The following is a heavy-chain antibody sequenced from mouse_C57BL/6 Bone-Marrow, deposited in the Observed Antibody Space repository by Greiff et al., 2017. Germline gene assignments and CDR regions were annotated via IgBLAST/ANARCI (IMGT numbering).Heavy chain of an antibody. CDR1: GYTFTSYW. CDR2: IYPGSGST. J-gene: IGHJ4*01. CDR3: ARRGGITTGAYAMDY. V-gene: IGHV1-55*01. Sequence: VQLQQPGAELVKPGASVKMSCKASGYTFTSYWITWVKQRPGQGLEWIGDIYPGSGSTNYNEKFKSKATLTVDTASSTAYMQLSSLTSEDSAVYYCARRGGITTGAYAMDYWGQGTSVTVSS. D-gene: IGHD1-1*01.